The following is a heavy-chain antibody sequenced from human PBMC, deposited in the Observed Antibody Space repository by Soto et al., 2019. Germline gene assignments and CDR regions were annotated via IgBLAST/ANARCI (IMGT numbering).Heavy chain of an antibody. V-gene: IGHV1-69*06. CDR1: GGTFSSYA. J-gene: IGHJ4*02. D-gene: IGHD4-17*01. CDR2: IIPIFGTA. Sequence: ASVKVSCKASGGTFSSYAISWVRQAPGQGLEWMGGIIPIFGTANYAQKFQGRVTITADKSTSTAYMELSSLRSEDTAVYYCATMTTVTTALDYWGQGTLVTVTS. CDR3: ATMTTVTTALDY.